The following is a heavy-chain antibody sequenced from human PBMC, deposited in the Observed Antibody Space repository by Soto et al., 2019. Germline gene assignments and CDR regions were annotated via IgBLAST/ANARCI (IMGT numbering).Heavy chain of an antibody. CDR1: VASLIDNY. Sequence: ETLSLTCAVYVASLIDNYCNWLRQPPGKGLEWIGEINHSGNTNYNPSLRSRATISIDTSKNQLSLNLRSVSAADTAVYYCARGRGGFDAWGQGTPVTVSS. CDR3: ARGRGGFDA. CDR2: INHSGNT. V-gene: IGHV4-34*01. J-gene: IGHJ5*02.